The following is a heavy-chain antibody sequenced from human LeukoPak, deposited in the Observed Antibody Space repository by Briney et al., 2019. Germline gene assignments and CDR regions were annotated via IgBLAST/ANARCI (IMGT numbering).Heavy chain of an antibody. J-gene: IGHJ4*02. V-gene: IGHV3-66*01. CDR3: ARLDWVVQLWPYYFDY. CDR1: GFTVSSNY. D-gene: IGHD5-18*01. CDR2: IYSGGST. Sequence: GGSLRLSCAASGFTVSSNYMSWVRQAPGKGLEWVSVIYSGGSTYYADSVKGRFTISRDNSKNTLYLQMNSLRAEDTAVYYCARLDWVVQLWPYYFDYWGQGTLVTVSS.